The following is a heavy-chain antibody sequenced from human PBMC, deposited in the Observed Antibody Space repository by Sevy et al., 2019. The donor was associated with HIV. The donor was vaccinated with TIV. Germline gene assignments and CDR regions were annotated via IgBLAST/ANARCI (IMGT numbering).Heavy chain of an antibody. J-gene: IGHJ4*02. CDR2: ISYNGRNQ. CDR1: GFSLSDHA. D-gene: IGHD2-15*01. V-gene: IGHV3-30*04. CDR3: PRFVGYCSGGRCSIIDF. Sequence: GGSLRLSCAASGFSLSDHAVSWVRQTPGKGLEWLAVISYNGRNQYYADSVKGRFTISKDDSKNTLYLQLNSLRAEDTAVYYCPRFVGYCSGGRCSIIDFWGQGTLVTVSS.